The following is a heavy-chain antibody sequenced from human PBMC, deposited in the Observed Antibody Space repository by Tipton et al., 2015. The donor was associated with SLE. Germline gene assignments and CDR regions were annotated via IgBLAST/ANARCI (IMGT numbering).Heavy chain of an antibody. J-gene: IGHJ4*02. CDR3: ARVRKSSGWTFDY. Sequence: TLSLTCTVSGGSISGSNYYWDWIRQPPGKGPEWIGRITNNGNTYYIPSLQSRVTMSVDTSKNQFSLNLSSVTAADTAVYYCARVRKSSGWTFDYWGQGTLVTVSS. CDR1: GGSISGSNYY. D-gene: IGHD6-19*01. CDR2: ITNNGNT. V-gene: IGHV4-39*02.